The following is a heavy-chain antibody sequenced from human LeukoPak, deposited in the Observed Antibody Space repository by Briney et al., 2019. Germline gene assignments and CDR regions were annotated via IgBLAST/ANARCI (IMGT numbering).Heavy chain of an antibody. CDR3: ARDPPVEMATMTETLGY. J-gene: IGHJ4*02. D-gene: IGHD5-24*01. V-gene: IGHV4-38-2*02. CDR2: IYHSGST. Sequence: SETLSLTCTVSGYSISSGYYWGWIRQPPGKGLEWIGSIYHSGSTYYNPSLKSRVTISVDTSKNQFSLKLSSVTAADTAVYYCARDPPVEMATMTETLGYWGQGTLVTVSS. CDR1: GYSISSGYY.